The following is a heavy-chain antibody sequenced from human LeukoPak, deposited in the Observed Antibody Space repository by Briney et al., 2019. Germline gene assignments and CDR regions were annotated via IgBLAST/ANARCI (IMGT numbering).Heavy chain of an antibody. CDR2: IKTRAESNDI. Sequence: GGSLRLSCAASGFTFSDFDIHWVRQAPGEGLEWVGRIKTRAESNDIAYAASVKDRFTISRDDSKNTAFLQMDSLKTEDTAVYYCARRDCSSFKCFSFDSWGQGIQVTVSS. CDR3: ARRDCSSFKCFSFDS. D-gene: IGHD2-2*01. V-gene: IGHV3-73*01. CDR1: GFTFSDFD. J-gene: IGHJ4*02.